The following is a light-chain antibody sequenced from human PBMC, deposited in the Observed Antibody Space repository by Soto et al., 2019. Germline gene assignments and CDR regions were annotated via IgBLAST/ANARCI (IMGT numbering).Light chain of an antibody. V-gene: IGKV3-20*01. CDR3: QQYDNSRSFT. CDR2: GAS. CDR1: QSVSSSY. Sequence: ELVLTQSPGTLSLSPGERATLSCRASQSVSSSYLAWYQQKPGQAPRLLIYGASSRATGFPDRFSGSGSGTDFTLTISRLEPEDFAVYYCQQYDNSRSFTFGQGTNLEIK. J-gene: IGKJ2*01.